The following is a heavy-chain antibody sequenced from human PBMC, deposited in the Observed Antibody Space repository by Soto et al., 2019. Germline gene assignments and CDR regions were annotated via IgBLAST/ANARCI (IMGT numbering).Heavy chain of an antibody. J-gene: IGHJ5*02. CDR3: ARNCSGGSCYFGWFDP. Sequence: ASVKVSCKASGYTFSSYGISWVRQAPGQGLEWMGWISAYNGNTNYAQKLQGRVTMTTDTSTSTAYMELRSLRSDDTAVYYCARNCSGGSCYFGWFDPWGQGTLVTVS. CDR2: ISAYNGNT. D-gene: IGHD2-15*01. V-gene: IGHV1-18*01. CDR1: GYTFSSYG.